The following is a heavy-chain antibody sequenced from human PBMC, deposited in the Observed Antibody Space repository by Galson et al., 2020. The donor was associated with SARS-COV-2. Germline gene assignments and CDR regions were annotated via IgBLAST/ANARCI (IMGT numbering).Heavy chain of an antibody. V-gene: IGHV4-38-2*02. D-gene: IGHD3-22*01. CDR1: GYSVSTTNY. CDR2: VYPSGST. CDR3: ARPGVTMILFVTVPGWYFDL. Sequence: SETLSLTCTVSGYSVSTTNYWGWVRPPPGRRLEWIGSVYPSGSTYYNPSLKSRVTISVDTSKNQFSLRLDSVTAAYTALYYCARPGVTMILFVTVPGWYFDLWGRGALGTVAS. J-gene: IGHJ2*01.